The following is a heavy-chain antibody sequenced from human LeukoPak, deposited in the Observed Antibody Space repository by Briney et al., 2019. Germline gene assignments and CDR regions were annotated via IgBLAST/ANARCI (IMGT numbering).Heavy chain of an antibody. V-gene: IGHV3-30*03. CDR3: ARGDILTGYYRYYYYGMDV. CDR1: GFTFSSYG. CDR2: ISYDGSNK. J-gene: IGHJ6*04. D-gene: IGHD3-9*01. Sequence: PWGSLRLSCAASGFTFSSYGMHWVRQAPGKGLEWVAVISYDGSNKYYADSVKGRFTISRDNSKNTLYLQMNSLRAEDTAVYYCARGDILTGYYRYYYYGMDVWGKGTTVTVSS.